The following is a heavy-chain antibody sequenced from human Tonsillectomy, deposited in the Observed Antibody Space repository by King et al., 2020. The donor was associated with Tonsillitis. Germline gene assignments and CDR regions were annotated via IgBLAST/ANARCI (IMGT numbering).Heavy chain of an antibody. CDR2: ISWNSGSI. V-gene: IGHV3-9*01. J-gene: IGHJ3*02. Sequence: VQLVESGGGLVQPGRSLRLSCAASGFTFDDYAMHWVRQAPGKGLEWFSGISWNSGSIGYADSVKGRFTISRDNAKNSLYLQMNSLRAEDTALYYCAKDLGTGGSLGIDIWGQGTMVTVSS. CDR1: GFTFDDYA. CDR3: AKDLGTGGSLGIDI. D-gene: IGHD7-27*01.